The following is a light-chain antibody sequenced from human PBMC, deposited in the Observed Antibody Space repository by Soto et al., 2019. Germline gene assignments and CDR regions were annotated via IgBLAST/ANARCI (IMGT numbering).Light chain of an antibody. Sequence: DIQMTQSPSILSASVGDRVTITCRASQSISKWVVWYQQKPGQAPKLLIFDASILASGVPSRFSGSGSGTEFTLTISSLQPDDFATYYCQQYNGYSTWTFGQGTKVDIK. CDR1: QSISKW. J-gene: IGKJ1*01. CDR3: QQYNGYSTWT. V-gene: IGKV1-5*01. CDR2: DAS.